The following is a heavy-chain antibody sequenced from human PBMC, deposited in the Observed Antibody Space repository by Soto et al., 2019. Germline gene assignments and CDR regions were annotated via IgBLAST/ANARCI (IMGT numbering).Heavy chain of an antibody. CDR2: ISYDGSNK. V-gene: IGHV3-30*18. D-gene: IGHD3-22*01. CDR3: AKECYDSSGYYYVEAFDI. CDR1: GFTFSSYG. Sequence: QVQLVESGGGVVQPGRSLRLSCAASGFTFSSYGMHWVRQAPGKGLEWVAVISYDGSNKYYADSVKGRFIISRDNSKNTLYLQMNSLRAEDTAVYYCAKECYDSSGYYYVEAFDIWGQGTMVIVSS. J-gene: IGHJ3*02.